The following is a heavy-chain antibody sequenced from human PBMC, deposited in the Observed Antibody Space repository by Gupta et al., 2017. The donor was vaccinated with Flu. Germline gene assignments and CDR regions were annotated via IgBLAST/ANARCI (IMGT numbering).Heavy chain of an antibody. D-gene: IGHD5-24*01. J-gene: IGHJ4*02. CDR1: GFMFSDYN. Sequence: EVQLVESGGGLVQPGGSLRLSCAASGFMFSDYNMNWVRQAPGKGLEWVPHISDSSVTVYYTDSVKGRFTISRDNAKNSLYLQMNSLRDEDTAVYYCARYRRDDNNHYYFDYWGQGTLVTVSS. CDR2: ISDSSVTV. V-gene: IGHV3-48*02. CDR3: ARYRRDDNNHYYFDY.